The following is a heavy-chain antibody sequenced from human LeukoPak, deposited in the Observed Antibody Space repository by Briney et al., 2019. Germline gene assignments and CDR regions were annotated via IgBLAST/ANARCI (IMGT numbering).Heavy chain of an antibody. CDR3: ARDSYCSSTSCYGNYYYYYGMDV. CDR1: GGSISSYY. J-gene: IGHJ6*02. V-gene: IGHV4-59*01. Sequence: SGTLSLTCTVSGGSISSYYWSWIRQPPGEGLEWIGYIYYSGSTNYNPSLKSRVTISVDTSKNQFSLKLSSVTAADTAVYYCARDSYCSSTSCYGNYYYYYGMDVWGQGTTVTVSS. D-gene: IGHD2-2*01. CDR2: IYYSGST.